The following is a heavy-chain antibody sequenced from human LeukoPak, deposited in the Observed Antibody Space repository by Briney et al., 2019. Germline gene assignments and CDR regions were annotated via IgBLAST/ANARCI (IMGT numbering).Heavy chain of an antibody. V-gene: IGHV1-2*02. CDR3: ARVNRALDY. CDR1: GYTFTNFG. J-gene: IGHJ4*02. CDR2: INPNSGGT. Sequence: ASVKVSCKASGYTFTNFGISWVRQAPGQGLEWMGWINPNSGGTYSAQKFQGRVTMTRDTSISTTYMEVNSLISDDTAVYYCARVNRALDYWGQGPLVTVSS.